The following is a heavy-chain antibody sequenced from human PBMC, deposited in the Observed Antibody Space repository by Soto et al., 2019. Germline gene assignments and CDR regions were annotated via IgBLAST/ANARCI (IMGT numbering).Heavy chain of an antibody. J-gene: IGHJ6*02. CDR3: ARELTAMATSCYYYGMVV. V-gene: IGHV3-30-3*01. Sequence: PGGSLRLSCAASGFTFSSYAMHWVRQAPGKGLEWVAVISYDGSNKYYADSVKGRCTISRDNSKNTQYLQMNSLKAEDTAVYYCARELTAMATSCYYYGMVVWGQGTTVTVSS. CDR2: ISYDGSNK. CDR1: GFTFSSYA. D-gene: IGHD5-18*01.